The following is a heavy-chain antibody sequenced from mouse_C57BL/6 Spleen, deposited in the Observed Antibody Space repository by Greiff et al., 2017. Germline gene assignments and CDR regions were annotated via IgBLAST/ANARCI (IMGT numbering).Heavy chain of an antibody. CDR1: GFSLTSYG. D-gene: IGHD1-1*01. V-gene: IGHV2-2*01. J-gene: IGHJ4*01. Sequence: VHLVESGPGLVQPSQSLSITCTVSGFSLTSYGVHWVRQSPGKGLEWLGVIWSGGSTDYNAAFISRLSISKDNSKSQVFFKMNSLQADDTAIYYCARITTVVDGDYAMDYWGQGTSVTVSS. CDR3: ARITTVVDGDYAMDY. CDR2: IWSGGST.